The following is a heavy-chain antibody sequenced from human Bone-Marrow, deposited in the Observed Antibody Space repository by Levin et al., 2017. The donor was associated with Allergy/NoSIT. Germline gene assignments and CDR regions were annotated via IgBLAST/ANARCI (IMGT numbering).Heavy chain of an antibody. CDR1: GGTFSSYA. D-gene: IGHD6-6*01. J-gene: IGHJ2*01. V-gene: IGHV1-69*06. CDR2: IIPIFGTA. Sequence: ASVKVSCKASGGTFSSYAISWVRQAPGQGLEWMGGIIPIFGTANYAQKFQGRVTITADKSTSTAYMELSSLRSEDTAVYYCASSSIAARPVWWYFDLWGRGTLVTVSS. CDR3: ASSSIAARPVWWYFDL.